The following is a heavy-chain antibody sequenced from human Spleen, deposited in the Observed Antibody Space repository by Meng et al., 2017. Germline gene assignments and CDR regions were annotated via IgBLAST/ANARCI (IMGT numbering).Heavy chain of an antibody. CDR1: GGSLSSSNW. J-gene: IGHJ5*02. CDR3: AREPGGYGYVWFDP. V-gene: IGHV4-4*02. D-gene: IGHD5-18*01. Sequence: QVQLRGAGPALVKPSGTLSLPCAVSGGSLSSSNWWSWVRQPPGKGLEWIGEIYHSGSTNYNPSLKSRVTISVDKSKNQFSLKLSSVTAADTAVYFCAREPGGYGYVWFDPWGQGTLVTVSS. CDR2: IYHSGST.